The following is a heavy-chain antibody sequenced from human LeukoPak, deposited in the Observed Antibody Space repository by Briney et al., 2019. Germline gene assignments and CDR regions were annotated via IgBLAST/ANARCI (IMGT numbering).Heavy chain of an antibody. CDR1: GYSISSGYY. CDR3: ARDWRDYGDYDKFDY. D-gene: IGHD4-17*01. J-gene: IGHJ4*02. V-gene: IGHV4-38-2*02. CDR2: IYHSGST. Sequence: PSETLSLTCTVSGYSISSGYYWGWIRQPPGKGLEWIGSIYHSGSTYYNPSLKSRVTISVDTSKNQFSLKLSSVTAADTAVYYCARDWRDYGDYDKFDYWGQGTLVTVSS.